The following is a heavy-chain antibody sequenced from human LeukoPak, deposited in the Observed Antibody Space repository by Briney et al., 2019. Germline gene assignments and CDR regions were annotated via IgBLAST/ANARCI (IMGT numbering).Heavy chain of an antibody. CDR3: ARVVWGGDFHYSLDV. D-gene: IGHD7-27*01. V-gene: IGHV4-61*02. J-gene: IGHJ6*03. CDR2: IYMSGST. CDR1: GGSIRSGTDY. Sequence: TLSLTCTVSGGSIRSGTDYWSWIRQPAGKGLEWIGRIYMSGSTDYNPSFKSRVTMSVDTSKNQVSLKLRSVTAADTAVYYCARVVWGGDFHYSLDVWGKGTTVIVSS.